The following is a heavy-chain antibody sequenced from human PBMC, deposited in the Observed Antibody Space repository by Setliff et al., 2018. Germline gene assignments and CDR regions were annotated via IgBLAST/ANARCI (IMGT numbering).Heavy chain of an antibody. CDR1: GYSFNSYY. Sequence: ASVKVSCKASGYSFNSYYMHWVRQAPGQGLEWMGIINPGGGSSSSTEKFQGRVTMTRDTSASTVYMEMGNLTSDDTAVYYCARAGSAAAGRKGIFEYWGQGTLVTVSS. V-gene: IGHV1-46*02. CDR3: ARAGSAAAGRKGIFEY. D-gene: IGHD6-13*01. CDR2: INPGGGSS. J-gene: IGHJ4*02.